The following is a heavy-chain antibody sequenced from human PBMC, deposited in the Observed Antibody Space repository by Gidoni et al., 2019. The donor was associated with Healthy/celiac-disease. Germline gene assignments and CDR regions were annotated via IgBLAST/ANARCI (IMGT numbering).Heavy chain of an antibody. J-gene: IGHJ5*02. D-gene: IGHD1-26*01. V-gene: IGHV4-34*01. Sequence: QVQLQQWGAGLLNPSETLSLTCAVHGGSFSGYYWSWIRQPPGKGLEWIGEINHSGSTNYNPSLKSRVTISVDTSKNQFSLKLSSVTAADTAVYYCARRRAYRGTWFDPWGQGTLVTVSS. CDR1: GGSFSGYY. CDR2: INHSGST. CDR3: ARRRAYRGTWFDP.